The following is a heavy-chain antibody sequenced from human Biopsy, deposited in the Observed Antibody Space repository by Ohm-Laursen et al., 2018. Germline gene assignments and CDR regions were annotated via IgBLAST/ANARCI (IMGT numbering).Heavy chain of an antibody. V-gene: IGHV4-59*01. CDR1: GGSISSDY. Sequence: GTLSLTWIVSGGSISSDYWSWIRQTPGKGLEWIGYIYYSGSTNYNPSLKSRVTISVDTSKNQFSLRLNPVTAADTAVYYCARATNSTGWPYYYFYGMDVWGQGTTVTVSS. D-gene: IGHD2/OR15-2a*01. J-gene: IGHJ6*02. CDR3: ARATNSTGWPYYYFYGMDV. CDR2: IYYSGST.